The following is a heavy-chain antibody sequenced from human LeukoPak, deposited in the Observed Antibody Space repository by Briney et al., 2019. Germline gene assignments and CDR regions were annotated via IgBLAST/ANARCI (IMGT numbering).Heavy chain of an antibody. V-gene: IGHV3-11*04. CDR3: ARVYYASWSGQPLSQHWLDP. Sequence: GGSLRLSCTASGFTFRDYYVTWIRQAPGKGLEWVSYIRSTGSSTAYADSVKGRFAISRDNAKNSLYLQMNGLRVEDTAIYYCARVYYASWSGQPLSQHWLDPWGQGTLVTVSS. D-gene: IGHD3-3*01. J-gene: IGHJ5*02. CDR1: GFTFRDYY. CDR2: IRSTGSST.